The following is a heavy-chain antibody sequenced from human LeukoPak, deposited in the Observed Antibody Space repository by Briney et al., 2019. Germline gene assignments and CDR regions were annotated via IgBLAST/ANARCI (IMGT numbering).Heavy chain of an antibody. CDR3: ARDCSGGSCYLGDI. CDR2: IGRTGSTI. Sequence: PGGSLRLSCAASGFTFSSFDMNWVRQAPGKGLDWFSFIGRTGSTIYYADSVKGRFTISRDNAKNSLYLQMNSLRAEDTAVYYCARDCSGGSCYLGDIWGQGTMVTVSS. CDR1: GFTFSSFD. J-gene: IGHJ3*02. D-gene: IGHD2-15*01. V-gene: IGHV3-48*03.